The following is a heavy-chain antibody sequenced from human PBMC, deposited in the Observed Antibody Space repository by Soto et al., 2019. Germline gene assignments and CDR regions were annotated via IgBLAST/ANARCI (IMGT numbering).Heavy chain of an antibody. J-gene: IGHJ5*02. CDR2: IIPIFGTT. V-gene: IGHV1-69*06. Sequence: ASVKVSCKASGGTFGSDAITWVRQAPGQGLEWVGRIIPIFGTTNYAQNLQGRVTISADKSTLTSYMELHSLTSDDTALYYCARVSRTWRSGFDPWGQGTLVTVSS. CDR1: GGTFGSDA. CDR3: ARVSRTWRSGFDP. D-gene: IGHD3-3*01.